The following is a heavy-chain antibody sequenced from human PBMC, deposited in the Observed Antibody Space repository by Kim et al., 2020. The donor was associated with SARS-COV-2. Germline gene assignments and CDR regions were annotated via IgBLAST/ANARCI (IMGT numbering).Heavy chain of an antibody. J-gene: IGHJ4*02. V-gene: IGHV3-30*07. Sequence: DSVKGRFTISRDNSKKTLDLQMNSLRADDTAVYYCARDGGIVWRVFDYWGQGTLVTVSS. D-gene: IGHD3-16*01. CDR3: ARDGGIVWRVFDY.